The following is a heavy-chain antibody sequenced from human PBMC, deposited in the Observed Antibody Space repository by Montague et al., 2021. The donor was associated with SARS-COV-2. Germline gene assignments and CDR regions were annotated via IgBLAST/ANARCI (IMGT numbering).Heavy chain of an antibody. CDR3: VKGRSWDERGYFDS. CDR2: VYGSGHTT. D-gene: IGHD1-1*01. Sequence: SRSLSLSASGFPFGAYAMNWVRQAPGKGLEWVSTVYGSGHTTSYADSVKGRFTISRDNSKNTLYLQMNNLRAEDTAIYYCVKGRSWDERGYFDSWGQGALVTVSS. CDR1: GFPFGAYA. V-gene: IGHV3-23*01. J-gene: IGHJ4*02.